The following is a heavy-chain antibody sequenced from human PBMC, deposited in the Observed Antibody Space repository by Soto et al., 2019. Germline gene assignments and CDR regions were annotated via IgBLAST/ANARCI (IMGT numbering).Heavy chain of an antibody. J-gene: IGHJ4*02. CDR2: IYYSGST. Sequence: PSETLSLTCTVSGGSISSSSYYWGWIRQPPGKGLEWIGSIYYSGSTYYNPSLKSRVTISVDTSKNQFSLKLSSVTAADTAVYYCARRLDSSRDYWGQGTLVTVSS. CDR1: GGSISSSSYY. V-gene: IGHV4-39*01. CDR3: ARRLDSSRDY. D-gene: IGHD3-22*01.